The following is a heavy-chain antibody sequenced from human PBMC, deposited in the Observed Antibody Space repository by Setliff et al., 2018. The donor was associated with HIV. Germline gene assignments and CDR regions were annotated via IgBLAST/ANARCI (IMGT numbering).Heavy chain of an antibody. V-gene: IGHV4-34*01. D-gene: IGHD3-3*01. CDR3: ARAHGFTNDY. Sequence: SETLSLTCAVYGGSFSGYYRSWIRQPPGKGLEWIGEINHSGSTNYNPSLESRVTISVDTSKNQFSLKLSSVTAADTAVYYCARAHGFTNDYWGQGTLVTVSS. J-gene: IGHJ4*02. CDR1: GGSFSGYY. CDR2: INHSGST.